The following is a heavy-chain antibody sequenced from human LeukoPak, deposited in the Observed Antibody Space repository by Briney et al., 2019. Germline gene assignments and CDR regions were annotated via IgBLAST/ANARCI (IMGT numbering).Heavy chain of an antibody. V-gene: IGHV4-39*01. CDR3: ATYSSGWYYFDY. Sequence: SETLSLTCSASGGSISRSPYYWTWIRQPPGKGLEWIGNIYSSGSTYYNPSLKSRVTISVDTSKNQFSLKLNSVTAADTAIYYCATYSSGWYYFDYWGQGTLVTVSS. J-gene: IGHJ4*02. CDR1: GGSISRSPYY. CDR2: IYSSGST. D-gene: IGHD6-19*01.